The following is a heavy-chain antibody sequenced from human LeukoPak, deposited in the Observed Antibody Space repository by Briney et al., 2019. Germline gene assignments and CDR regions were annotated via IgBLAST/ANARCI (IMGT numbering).Heavy chain of an antibody. D-gene: IGHD3-10*01. CDR1: GFNFSSYW. CDR2: TKQDGSEK. CDR3: ARDGPRGGFDY. V-gene: IGHV3-7*01. J-gene: IGHJ4*02. Sequence: PGGSLRLSCAVSGFNFSSYWMSWVRQAPGKGLEWVANTKQDGSEKNYVGSVKGRFTISRDNAKNSLYLQMNSLRAEDTAVYYCARDGPRGGFDYWGQGTLVTVSS.